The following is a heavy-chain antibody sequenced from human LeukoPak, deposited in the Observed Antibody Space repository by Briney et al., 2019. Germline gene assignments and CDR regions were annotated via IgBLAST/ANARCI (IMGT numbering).Heavy chain of an antibody. CDR2: IYTSGST. CDR3: AGELMVRGVYYYYYYMDV. D-gene: IGHD3-10*01. Sequence: SETLSLTCNVSGGSISSYYWSWIREPAGKGLEWIGRIYTSGSTNYNPSLKSRVTMSVDTSKNQFSLKLSSVTAADTAVYYCAGELMVRGVYYYYYYMDVWGKGTTVTISS. V-gene: IGHV4-4*07. CDR1: GGSISSYY. J-gene: IGHJ6*03.